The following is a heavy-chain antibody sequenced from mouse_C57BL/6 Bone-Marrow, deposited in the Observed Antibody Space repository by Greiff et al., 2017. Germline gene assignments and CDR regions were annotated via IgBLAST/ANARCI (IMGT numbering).Heavy chain of an antibody. J-gene: IGHJ1*03. V-gene: IGHV1-64*01. CDR1: GYTFTSYW. D-gene: IGHD3-1*01. CDR3: ARRAVLQYFDV. Sequence: VQLQQSGAELVKPGASVKLSCKASGYTFTSYWMHWVKQRPGQGLAWIGMIHPNSGSTNYNEKFKSKATLTVAKTSNTAYMQLRSLTSEDSAVYYFARRAVLQYFDVWDTGPTVSVSS. CDR2: IHPNSGST.